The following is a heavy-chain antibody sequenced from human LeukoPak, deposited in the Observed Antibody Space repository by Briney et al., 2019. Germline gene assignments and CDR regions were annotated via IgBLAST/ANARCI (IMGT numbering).Heavy chain of an antibody. J-gene: IGHJ6*03. Sequence: GASVKVSCKASGYTFTGYYMHWVRQAPGQGLEWMGWINPNSGGTNYAQKFQGRVTMTRDTSTSTVYMELSSLRSEDTAVYYCARDQNGSGSYYYYMDVWGKGTTVTISS. CDR1: GYTFTGYY. CDR2: INPNSGGT. D-gene: IGHD3-10*01. V-gene: IGHV1-2*02. CDR3: ARDQNGSGSYYYYMDV.